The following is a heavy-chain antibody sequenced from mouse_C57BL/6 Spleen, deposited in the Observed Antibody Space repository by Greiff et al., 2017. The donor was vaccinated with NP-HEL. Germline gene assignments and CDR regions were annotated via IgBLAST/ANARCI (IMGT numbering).Heavy chain of an antibody. CDR3: ASPIGSSYYFDY. CDR2: INPSNGGT. CDR1: GYTFSSYW. V-gene: IGHV1-53*01. J-gene: IGHJ2*01. D-gene: IGHD1-1*01. Sequence: QVQLQQPGTELVKPGASVKLSCKASGYTFSSYWMHWVKQRPGQGLEWIGNINPSNGGTNYNEKFKSKATLTVDKSSSTAYMQLSSLTSEDAAVYYCASPIGSSYYFDYWGQGTTLTVSS.